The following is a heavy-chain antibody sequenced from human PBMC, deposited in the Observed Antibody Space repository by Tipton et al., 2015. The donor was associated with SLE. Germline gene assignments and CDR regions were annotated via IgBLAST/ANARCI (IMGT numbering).Heavy chain of an antibody. CDR3: ARSKHDFWSGLDY. CDR2: IYYSGST. D-gene: IGHD3-3*01. Sequence: TLSLTCTVSGGSISSYYWNWIRQPPGNGLEWIGNIYYSGSTKYNPSLKSRVTISIDTSKNQLSLKLSSVTAAATAIYYCARSKHDFWSGLDYWGQGTLVTVSS. V-gene: IGHV4-59*01. J-gene: IGHJ4*02. CDR1: GGSISSYY.